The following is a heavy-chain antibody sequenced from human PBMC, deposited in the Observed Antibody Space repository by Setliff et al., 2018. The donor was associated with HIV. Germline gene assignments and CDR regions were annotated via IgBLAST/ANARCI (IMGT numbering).Heavy chain of an antibody. D-gene: IGHD3-16*01. CDR1: GYTFNDFV. V-gene: IGHV1-3*01. J-gene: IGHJ4*02. Sequence: KVSCKTSGYTFNDFVIHWVRQAPGQRPEYMGWFYPGTGGTGYSPRFQGRLTFSRDTSATTAHVEVNSLTSEDTAVYYCARAAPGGGNDYFGYWGQGALVTVSS. CDR3: ARAAPGGGNDYFGY. CDR2: FYPGTGGT.